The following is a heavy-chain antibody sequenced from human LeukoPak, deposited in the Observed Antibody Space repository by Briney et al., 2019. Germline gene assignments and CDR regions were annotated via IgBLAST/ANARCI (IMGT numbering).Heavy chain of an antibody. CDR3: ARGIWDYGGNSVGDAFDI. J-gene: IGHJ3*02. CDR1: GYTFTSYD. D-gene: IGHD4-23*01. V-gene: IGHV1-8*01. CDR2: MNPNSDNT. Sequence: ASVKVSCKASGYTFTSYDINWVRQATGQGLEWMGWMNPNSDNTGYARKFQGRVTMTRDTSTSTVYMELSSLRSEDTAVYYCARGIWDYGGNSVGDAFDIWGQGTMVTVSS.